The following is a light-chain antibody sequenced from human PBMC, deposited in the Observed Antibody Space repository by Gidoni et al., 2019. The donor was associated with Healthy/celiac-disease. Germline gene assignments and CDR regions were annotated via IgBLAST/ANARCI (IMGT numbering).Light chain of an antibody. Sequence: DIVMTQSPDSLAVSLGERATINCKSSQSVLYSSNNKNYLAWYKQKPGQPPKLLIYWASTRESGVPDRFSGSGSGTDFTLTISSLQAEDVAVYYCQQYYSTPFTFXGXTKVEIK. CDR3: QQYYSTPFT. CDR2: WAS. J-gene: IGKJ4*01. V-gene: IGKV4-1*01. CDR1: QSVLYSSNNKNY.